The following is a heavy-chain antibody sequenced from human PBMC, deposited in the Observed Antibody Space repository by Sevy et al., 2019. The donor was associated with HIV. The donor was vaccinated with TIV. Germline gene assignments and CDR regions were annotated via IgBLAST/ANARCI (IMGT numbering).Heavy chain of an antibody. J-gene: IGHJ6*02. V-gene: IGHV3-66*01. CDR1: GLSVSDNY. CDR3: VRDRYYDASGYYYYYYGMDV. Sequence: GGSLRLSCAASGLSVSDNYMNWVRQAPGKGLELVSVIYSDGRTYYADSVKGRFTISRDNSKNTLYLHMNNLRPEDTALYYCVRDRYYDASGYYYYYYGMDVWGQGTTVTVSS. CDR2: IYSDGRT. D-gene: IGHD3-22*01.